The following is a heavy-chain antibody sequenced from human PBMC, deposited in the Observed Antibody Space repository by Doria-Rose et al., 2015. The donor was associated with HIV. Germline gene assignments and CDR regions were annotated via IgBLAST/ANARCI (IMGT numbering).Heavy chain of an antibody. CDR3: ARGLLRGGWNDVDYYYGMDV. J-gene: IGHJ6*02. Sequence: VQLQESGAGLVKPSETLSLTCAVFGGSFSGYYRSWIRQPPGKGLEWIGEINHSGSTNYKTSLKSRVTISLDTPKNLFSMKRSSVPAADTAVYYCARGLLRGGWNDVDYYYGMDVWGQGTTVTVSS. CDR2: INHSGST. D-gene: IGHD1-1*01. CDR1: GGSFSGYY. V-gene: IGHV4-34*01.